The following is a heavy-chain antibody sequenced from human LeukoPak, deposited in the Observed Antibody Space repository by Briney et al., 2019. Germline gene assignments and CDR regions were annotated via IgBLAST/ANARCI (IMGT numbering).Heavy chain of an antibody. CDR2: IYSGGST. Sequence: GGSLRLSCAASGFTVSSNYMSWVRQAPGRGLEWVSVIYSGGSTYYADSVKGRFTISRDNSKNTLFLQMNSLRAGDTAVYYCAREGFGELSHFDYWGQGTLVTVSS. J-gene: IGHJ4*02. CDR1: GFTVSSNY. CDR3: AREGFGELSHFDY. V-gene: IGHV3-66*01. D-gene: IGHD3-10*01.